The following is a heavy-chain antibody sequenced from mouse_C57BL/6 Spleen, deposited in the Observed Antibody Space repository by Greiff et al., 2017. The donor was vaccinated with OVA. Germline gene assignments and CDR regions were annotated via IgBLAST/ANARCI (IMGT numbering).Heavy chain of an antibody. J-gene: IGHJ2*01. Sequence: VQLQQSGAELVRPGASVKLSCKASGYTFTDYYINWVKQRPGQGLEWIARIYPGSGNTYYNEKFKGKATLTAEKSSSTAYMQLSSLTSEDSAVYFCARDYYGSCDYWGQGTTLTVSS. D-gene: IGHD1-1*01. CDR3: ARDYYGSCDY. CDR2: IYPGSGNT. V-gene: IGHV1-76*01. CDR1: GYTFTDYY.